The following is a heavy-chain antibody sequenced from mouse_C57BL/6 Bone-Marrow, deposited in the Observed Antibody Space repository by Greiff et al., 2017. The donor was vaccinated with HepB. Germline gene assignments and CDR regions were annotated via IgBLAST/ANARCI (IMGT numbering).Heavy chain of an antibody. CDR1: GFTFTDYY. V-gene: IGHV1-36*01. CDR3: ARGKLWAATRGYWYFDV. J-gene: IGHJ1*03. D-gene: IGHD6-1*01. CDR2: VYPYNGGT. Sequence: EVQLQQSGPVLVKPGPSVKISCKASGFTFTDYYMHWVKQSHGKSLEWIGLVYPYNGGTSYNQKFKGKATLTVDTSSSTAYMELNSLTSEDSAVYYCARGKLWAATRGYWYFDVWGTGTTVTVSS.